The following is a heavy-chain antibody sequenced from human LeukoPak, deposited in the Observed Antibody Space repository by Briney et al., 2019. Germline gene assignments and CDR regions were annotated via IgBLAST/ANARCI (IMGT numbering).Heavy chain of an antibody. Sequence: AGGSLRLSCAASGFTFSTYAMSWVRQAPGQGLEWVSSISGDGGSTYYAESVKGRFTVSRDNSKNTLYLQMNSLRAEDTAVYYCAKGRYGDYVCQNWGQGTLVTVSS. J-gene: IGHJ4*02. V-gene: IGHV3-23*01. CDR3: AKGRYGDYVCQN. CDR2: ISGDGGST. CDR1: GFTFSTYA. D-gene: IGHD4-17*01.